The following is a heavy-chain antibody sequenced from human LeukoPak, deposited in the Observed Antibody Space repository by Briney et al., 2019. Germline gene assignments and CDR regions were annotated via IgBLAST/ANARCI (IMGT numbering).Heavy chain of an antibody. CDR1: GGSISSYY. V-gene: IGHV4-59*08. D-gene: IGHD1-26*01. CDR2: IYYSGST. J-gene: IGHJ4*02. CDR3: AGSSGSVDY. Sequence: SETLSLTCTVSGGSISSYYWSWIRQPPGKGLEWIGYIYYSGSTNYNPSLKSRVTISVDTSKNQFSLKLSSVTAADTAVYYCAGSSGSVDYWGQGTLVTVSS.